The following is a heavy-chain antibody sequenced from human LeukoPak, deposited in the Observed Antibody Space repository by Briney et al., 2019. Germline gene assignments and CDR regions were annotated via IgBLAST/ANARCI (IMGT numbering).Heavy chain of an antibody. Sequence: GGSLRLSCAASGFTFSSCNMNWVRQAPGKGLEWVSYISSISTTMYYADSVKGRFTISRDNAKNSLYLQMDSLRAEDTAVYYCARRGAMGSYNIDFWGQGTLVTVSS. J-gene: IGHJ4*02. D-gene: IGHD3-10*01. CDR2: ISSISTTM. CDR3: ARRGAMGSYNIDF. V-gene: IGHV3-48*04. CDR1: GFTFSSCN.